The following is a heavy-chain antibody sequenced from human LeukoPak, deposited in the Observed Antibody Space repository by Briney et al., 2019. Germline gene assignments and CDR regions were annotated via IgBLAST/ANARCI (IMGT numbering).Heavy chain of an antibody. D-gene: IGHD3-9*01. Sequence: ASVKVSCKASGYTFTGYYMHWVRQAPGQGLERMGRINPNSGGTNYAQKFQGRVTMTRDTSISTAYMELSRLRSDDTAVYYCARGRYFDHLEDYWGQGTLVTVSS. J-gene: IGHJ4*02. CDR2: INPNSGGT. V-gene: IGHV1-2*06. CDR1: GYTFTGYY. CDR3: ARGRYFDHLEDY.